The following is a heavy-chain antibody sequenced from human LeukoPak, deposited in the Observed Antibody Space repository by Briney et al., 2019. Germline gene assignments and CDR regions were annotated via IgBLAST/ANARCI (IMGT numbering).Heavy chain of an antibody. J-gene: IGHJ3*02. D-gene: IGHD1-26*01. CDR2: ISAGGGST. CDR3: ARFRTAGGAFDI. CDR1: GFTFSSYS. V-gene: IGHV3-23*01. Sequence: GGSLRLSCAASGFTFSSYSLTWVRQAPGKGLEWVSLISAGGGSTYYADSVKGRFTISRDNSKSTLYFQVNSLRAEDTAVYYCARFRTAGGAFDIWGQGTMVTVSS.